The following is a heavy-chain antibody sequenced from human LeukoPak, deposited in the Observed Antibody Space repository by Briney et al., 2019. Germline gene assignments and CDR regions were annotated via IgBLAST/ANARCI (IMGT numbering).Heavy chain of an antibody. CDR3: VSFYETY. CDR2: ISYDGGDP. Sequence: PGGSLRLSCAASGFTFSSYWMHWVRQAPGKGLVWVSRISYDGGDPSYADSVKGRFTISRDNAKNTLYLQMNNLRAEDTAVYYCVSFYETYWGRGTLVTVSS. CDR1: GFTFSSYW. J-gene: IGHJ4*02. V-gene: IGHV3-74*01. D-gene: IGHD2-2*01.